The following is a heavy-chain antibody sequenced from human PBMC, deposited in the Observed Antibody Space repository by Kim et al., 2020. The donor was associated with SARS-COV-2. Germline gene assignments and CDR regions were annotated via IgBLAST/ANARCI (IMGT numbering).Heavy chain of an antibody. D-gene: IGHD3-3*01. V-gene: IGHV1-2*02. CDR1: GYTFTGYY. Sequence: ASVKVSCKASGYTFTGYYMHWVRQAPGQGLEWMGWINPNSGGTNYAQKFQGRVTMTRDTSISTAYMELSRLRSDDTAVYYCARTRDTIFGVVIMPYYYGMDVWGQGTTVTVSS. J-gene: IGHJ6*02. CDR3: ARTRDTIFGVVIMPYYYGMDV. CDR2: INPNSGGT.